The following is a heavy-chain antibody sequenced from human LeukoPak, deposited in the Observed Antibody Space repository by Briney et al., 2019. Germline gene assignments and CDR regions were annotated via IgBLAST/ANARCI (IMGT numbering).Heavy chain of an antibody. J-gene: IGHJ4*02. CDR1: GFSFGDYA. D-gene: IGHD5-24*01. Sequence: TGGSLRLSCTASGFSFGDYAMSWVRQAPGKGLEWVGFIRSKAYGGTTEYAASVKGRFTISRDDSKSIAYLQMNSLKTEDTAVYYCTRAWVEMATITNFDYWGQGTLVAVSS. V-gene: IGHV3-49*04. CDR2: IRSKAYGGTT. CDR3: TRAWVEMATITNFDY.